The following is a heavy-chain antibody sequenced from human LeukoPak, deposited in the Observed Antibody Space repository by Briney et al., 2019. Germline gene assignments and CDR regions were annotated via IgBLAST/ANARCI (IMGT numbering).Heavy chain of an antibody. V-gene: IGHV4-61*01. Sequence: PSETLSLTCTVSGGSVSSSSSYWSWIRQPPGKGLEWIGYIYYSGSTNYNPSLKSRVTISVDTSKNQFSLKLSSVTAAGTAVYYCARSWGEDYWGQGTLVTVSS. J-gene: IGHJ4*02. CDR3: ARSWGEDY. D-gene: IGHD3-16*01. CDR2: IYYSGST. CDR1: GGSVSSSSSY.